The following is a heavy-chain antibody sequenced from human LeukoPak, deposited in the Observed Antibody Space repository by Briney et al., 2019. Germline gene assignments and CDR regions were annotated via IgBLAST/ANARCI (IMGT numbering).Heavy chain of an antibody. J-gene: IGHJ4*02. D-gene: IGHD3-9*01. CDR1: GYTFTSYG. V-gene: IGHV1-18*01. Sequence: ASVKVSCKASGYTFTSYGISWVRQAPGQGLEWMGWISAYNGNTNYAQKLHGRVTMTTDTSTSTAYMELRSLRSDDTAVYYCARDGTYYDILTGYYDYGDYSFDYWGQGTLVTVSS. CDR3: ARDGTYYDILTGYYDYGDYSFDY. CDR2: ISAYNGNT.